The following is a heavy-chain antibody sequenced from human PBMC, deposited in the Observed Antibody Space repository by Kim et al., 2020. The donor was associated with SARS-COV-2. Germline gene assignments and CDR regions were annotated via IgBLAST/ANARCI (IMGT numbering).Heavy chain of an antibody. CDR3: ARDLAYYDRSDYLFDY. D-gene: IGHD3-22*01. CDR2: IGASSETI. Sequence: GGSLRLSCAASGFTFSHYTMNWVRQAPGKGLEWVSFIGASSETIHYADSVRGRFTISRDNANNSLFLQINSLRDEDTAVYYCARDLAYYDRSDYLFDYWG. CDR1: GFTFSHYT. J-gene: IGHJ4*01. V-gene: IGHV3-48*02.